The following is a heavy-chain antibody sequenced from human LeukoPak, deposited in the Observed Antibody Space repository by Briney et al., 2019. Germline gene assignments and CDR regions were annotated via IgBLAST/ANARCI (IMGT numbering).Heavy chain of an antibody. CDR2: INHSGST. J-gene: IGHJ4*02. CDR1: GGSFSGYY. Sequence: SETLSLTCAVYGGSFSGYYWSWIRQPPGKGLEWIGEINHSGSTNYNPSLKSRVTISVDTSKNQFSLKLSSVTAADTAVYYCARGPNCSSTSCYLSEPDYWGQGTQVTVSS. CDR3: ARGPNCSSTSCYLSEPDY. V-gene: IGHV4-34*01. D-gene: IGHD2-2*01.